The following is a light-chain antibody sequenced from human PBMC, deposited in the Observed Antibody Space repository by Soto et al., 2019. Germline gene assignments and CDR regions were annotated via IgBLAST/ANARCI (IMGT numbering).Light chain of an antibody. CDR3: QKYNSAPHT. CDR2: AAS. V-gene: IGKV1-27*01. J-gene: IGKJ2*01. Sequence: DIPMTHSPSSLSASVGERVTIICRASQGISNYLAWYQQKPGKVPKLLIYAASTLQSGVPSRFSGSGSGTDFTLTISSLLPEDVATYYCQKYNSAPHTFGQGTKLEIK. CDR1: QGISNY.